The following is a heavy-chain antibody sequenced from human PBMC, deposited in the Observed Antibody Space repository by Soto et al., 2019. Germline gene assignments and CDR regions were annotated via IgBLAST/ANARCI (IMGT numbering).Heavy chain of an antibody. CDR2: IYYSGST. V-gene: IGHV4-39*01. CDR3: ARSRGEPPEGFDY. CDR1: GGSMSNGGYY. J-gene: IGHJ4*02. Sequence: SETLSLTCTVSGGSMSNGGYYWGWIRQPPGKGLEWIGSIYYSGSTYNNPSLMSRLTMSIDTSKTQFSLKVTSVTAADTAVYYCARSRGEPPEGFDYWGQGTLVTVSS. D-gene: IGHD3-16*01.